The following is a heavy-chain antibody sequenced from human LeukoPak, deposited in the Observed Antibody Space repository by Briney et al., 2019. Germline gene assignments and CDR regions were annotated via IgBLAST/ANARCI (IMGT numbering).Heavy chain of an antibody. V-gene: IGHV1-46*01. CDR1: GYTFTSYY. CDR3: AFGGGATAHHGNIREYYGMDV. D-gene: IGHD3-16*01. CDR2: INPSGGST. J-gene: IGHJ6*02. Sequence: ASVKVSCKASGYTFTSYYMHWVRQALGQGLEWMGVINPSGGSTSYAQKFQGRVTMTRDTSTSTVYMELSSLGSEDTAVYYCAFGGGATAHHGNIREYYGMDVWGQGTTVTVSS.